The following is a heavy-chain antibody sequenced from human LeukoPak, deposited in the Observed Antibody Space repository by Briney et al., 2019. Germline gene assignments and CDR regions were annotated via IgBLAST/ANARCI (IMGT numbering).Heavy chain of an antibody. Sequence: GGSLRLSCAASGFTFSSYAMHWVRQAPGKGLEWVAVISYDGSNKYYADPVKGRFTISRDNSKNTLYLQMNSLRAEDTAVYYCARTGTLYYYYYGMDVWGQGTTVTVSS. J-gene: IGHJ6*02. CDR1: GFTFSSYA. D-gene: IGHD1/OR15-1a*01. CDR3: ARTGTLYYYYYGMDV. V-gene: IGHV3-30-3*01. CDR2: ISYDGSNK.